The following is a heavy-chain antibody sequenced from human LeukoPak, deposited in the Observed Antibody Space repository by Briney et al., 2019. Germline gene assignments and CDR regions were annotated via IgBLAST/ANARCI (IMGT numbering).Heavy chain of an antibody. D-gene: IGHD5-12*01. CDR2: IYYSGST. V-gene: IGHV4-59*01. CDR1: GGSISSYY. J-gene: IGHJ3*02. CDR3: ARGAVATIGAFDI. Sequence: SETLSLTCTVSGGSISSYYWSWIRQPPGKGLEWIGYIYYSGSTNYNPSLKSRVTISVDTSKNQFSLKLSSVTAVDTAVYYCARGAVATIGAFDIWGQGTMVTVSS.